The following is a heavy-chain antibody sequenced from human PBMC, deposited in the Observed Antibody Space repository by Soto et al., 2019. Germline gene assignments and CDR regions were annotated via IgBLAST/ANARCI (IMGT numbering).Heavy chain of an antibody. D-gene: IGHD6-19*01. V-gene: IGHV3-30*18. CDR3: AKGGRQWLVTSDFNY. CDR2: VSHDGRNT. J-gene: IGHJ4*02. CDR1: GFTFSDYA. Sequence: VQLVESGGGVVQPGRSPRLSCAASGFTFSDYAMHWVRQAPGKGLEWVAVVSHDGRNTHYADSVKGRFTISRDSSKNTVSLEMTSLRAEDTAVYYWAKGGRQWLVTSDFNYWGQGALVTVSS.